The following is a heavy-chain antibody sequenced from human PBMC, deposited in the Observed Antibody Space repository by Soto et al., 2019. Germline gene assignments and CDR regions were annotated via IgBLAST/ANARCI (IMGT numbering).Heavy chain of an antibody. V-gene: IGHV3-74*01. CDR1: GFTFTNYW. J-gene: IGHJ3*02. CDR2: IDNHGDGT. Sequence: EVQVVESGGGLVQPGGSLRLSCAASGFTFTNYWMHWVRQVPGEGVVWVSRIDNHGDGTSYAGFVKGRFTISRDNAKNTLYLQMNSLRVEDTAIYYCGTVFEKWGQGTMVTVSS. CDR3: GTVFEK.